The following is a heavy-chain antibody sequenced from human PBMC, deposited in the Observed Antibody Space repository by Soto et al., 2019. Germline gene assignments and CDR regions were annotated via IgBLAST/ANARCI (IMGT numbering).Heavy chain of an antibody. CDR3: ASTLMVRGVGRDY. CDR1: GYSIGTGYY. D-gene: IGHD3-10*01. J-gene: IGHJ4*02. CDR2: IYHSGST. V-gene: IGHV4-38-2*01. Sequence: PETLPHTCSLSGYSIGTGYYWGLIRQPPGKGLEWIGSIYHSGSTYYNPSLKSRVTISVDTSKNQFSLKLSSVTAADTAVYYCASTLMVRGVGRDYWGQGTLVTVSS.